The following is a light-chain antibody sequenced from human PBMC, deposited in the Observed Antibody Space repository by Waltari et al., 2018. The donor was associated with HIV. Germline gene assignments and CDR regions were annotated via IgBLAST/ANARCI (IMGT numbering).Light chain of an antibody. J-gene: IGLJ2*01. V-gene: IGLV2-14*01. CDR2: EVT. Sequence: QAALTQPASVSGSPGQSITLSCTGTSSDVGGYNSVSCYHQRPGKVPTLIISEVTNRPSGVSDLFSGSKSGNTASLTISGLQTEDEAYYYCSSYVSTSSLGLFGGGTKLTVL. CDR1: SSDVGGYNS. CDR3: SSYVSTSSLGL.